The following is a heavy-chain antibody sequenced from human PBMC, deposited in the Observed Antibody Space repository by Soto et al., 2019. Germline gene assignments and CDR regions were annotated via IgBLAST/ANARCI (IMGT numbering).Heavy chain of an antibody. V-gene: IGHV3-23*01. Sequence: GGSLRLSCAASGFSFSDYSMTWVRQAPGRGLEWVSTLTPAGTTFYADSVKGRFTISRDNYRNTLSLQMYNLRAEDTARYYCAKRDTKVPTPGKYFDCWGQGTLVTVSS. CDR2: LTPAGTT. CDR1: GFSFSDYS. D-gene: IGHD2-15*01. J-gene: IGHJ4*02. CDR3: AKRDTKVPTPGKYFDC.